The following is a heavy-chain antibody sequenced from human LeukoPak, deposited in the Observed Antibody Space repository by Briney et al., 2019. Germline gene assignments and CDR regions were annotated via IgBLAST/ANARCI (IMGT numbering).Heavy chain of an antibody. D-gene: IGHD6-13*01. J-gene: IGHJ4*02. V-gene: IGHV4-39*07. CDR2: IYYTGTT. CDR3: AREEYSSDWYGHDS. Sequence: SQTLSLTCTVSGGSISSGNYYWACIRQPPGRGLEWIGSIYYTGTTFDNPSLKSRVTLSVDTSKNQFSLRLTSVTAADTSFYYCAREEYSSDWYGHDSWGQGTLVTVSS. CDR1: GGSISSGNYY.